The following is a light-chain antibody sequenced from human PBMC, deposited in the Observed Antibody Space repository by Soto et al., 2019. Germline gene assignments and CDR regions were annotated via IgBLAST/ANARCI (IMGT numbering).Light chain of an antibody. V-gene: IGKV1-5*03. CDR3: QQYISYSRT. Sequence: DIQMTQSPSTLSASVGDRVTITCRASQSISSWLAWYQQKPGKAPKLLIYKASSLGSGVPSRFSGSGSGTEFTLTISSLQPDDFATYYCQQYISYSRTFGQGTKVDIK. CDR2: KAS. CDR1: QSISSW. J-gene: IGKJ1*01.